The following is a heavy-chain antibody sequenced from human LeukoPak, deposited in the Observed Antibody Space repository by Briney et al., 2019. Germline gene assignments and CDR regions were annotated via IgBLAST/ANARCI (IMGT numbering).Heavy chain of an antibody. D-gene: IGHD6-19*01. CDR2: INPNSGGT. CDR1: GYTFTGYY. Sequence: ASVKVSCKASGYTFTGYYMHWVRQALGQGLEWMGRINPNSGGTNYAQKFQGRVTMTRDTSISTAYMELSRLRSDDTAVYYCARMKQWLVPSKTFAYWGQGTLVTVSS. V-gene: IGHV1-2*06. CDR3: ARMKQWLVPSKTFAY. J-gene: IGHJ4*02.